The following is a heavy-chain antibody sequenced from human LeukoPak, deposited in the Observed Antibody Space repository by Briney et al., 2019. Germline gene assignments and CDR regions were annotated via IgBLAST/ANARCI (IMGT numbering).Heavy chain of an antibody. CDR3: ARAYGNSGYPQLPFAH. Sequence: GGSLRLSCAASGFTFSNYAMNWVRQAPGKGLESVSVIGGSGSDTYYADSVKSRFTSSRDNARNTPYLQMSSLRAEDTALYYCARAYGNSGYPQLPFAHWGQGALVTVSS. D-gene: IGHD3-22*01. CDR1: GFTFSNYA. V-gene: IGHV3-23*01. J-gene: IGHJ4*02. CDR2: IGGSGSDT.